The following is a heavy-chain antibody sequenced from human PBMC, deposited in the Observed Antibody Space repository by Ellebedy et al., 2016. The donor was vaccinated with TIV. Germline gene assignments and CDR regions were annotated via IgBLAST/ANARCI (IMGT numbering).Heavy chain of an antibody. CDR3: AKKVPAPPTVPPNWYFEL. Sequence: GESLKISCAASGFTFSSYTMNWVRQAPGKGLEWVSSISGSSTYIYYADSVKGRFAISRDNAKNSLYLQMNSLRAEDTAVYYCAKKVPAPPTVPPNWYFELWGRGTLITVSS. D-gene: IGHD4-17*01. CDR1: GFTFSSYT. J-gene: IGHJ2*01. CDR2: ISGSSTYI. V-gene: IGHV3-21*04.